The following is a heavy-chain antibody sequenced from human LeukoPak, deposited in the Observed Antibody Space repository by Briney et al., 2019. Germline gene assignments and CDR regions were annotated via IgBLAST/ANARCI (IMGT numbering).Heavy chain of an antibody. CDR2: INHSGYT. V-gene: IGHV4-34*01. D-gene: IGHD2-21*02. Sequence: MPSETLSLTCAVSGVSFDDYYWSWVRQTPGKGLEWIGEINHSGYTNDSPSLKSRVTLSIDTSRKQFSLNLRSVTVADTGTYYCTRMTAGHDYWGQGTLVTVSS. CDR3: TRMTAGHDY. J-gene: IGHJ4*02. CDR1: GVSFDDYY.